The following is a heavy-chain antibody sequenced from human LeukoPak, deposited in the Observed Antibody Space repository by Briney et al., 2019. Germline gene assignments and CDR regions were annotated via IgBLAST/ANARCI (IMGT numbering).Heavy chain of an antibody. Sequence: SETLSLTCTVSGVSISSSSCYWGWIRQPPGKGLEWIGSIYNTGSPYYNPSLKSRGTISVDTSKNQFSLRLRSVTAADTAVYYCASLRPPVVGATWVDYWGQGILVTVSS. CDR3: ASLRPPVVGATWVDY. J-gene: IGHJ4*02. CDR2: IYNTGSP. CDR1: GVSISSSSCY. D-gene: IGHD1-26*01. V-gene: IGHV4-39*01.